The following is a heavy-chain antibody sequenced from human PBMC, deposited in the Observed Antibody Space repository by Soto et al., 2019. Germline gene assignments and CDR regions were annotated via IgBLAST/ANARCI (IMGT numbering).Heavy chain of an antibody. CDR1: GFTFSSYA. CDR3: AREVVARGIRGSYYGMDV. J-gene: IGHJ6*02. V-gene: IGHV3-30-3*01. CDR2: ISYDGSNK. Sequence: QVQLVESGGGVVQPGRSLRLSCAASGFTFSSYAMHWVRQAPGKGLEWVAVISYDGSNKYYADSVKGRFTISRDNSKNTLYLQMNSLRAEDTAVYYCAREVVARGIRGSYYGMDVWGQGTTVTVSS. D-gene: IGHD5-12*01.